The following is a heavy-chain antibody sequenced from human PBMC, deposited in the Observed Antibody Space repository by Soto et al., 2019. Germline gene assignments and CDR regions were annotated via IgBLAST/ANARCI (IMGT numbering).Heavy chain of an antibody. CDR2: ISGSGNEA. V-gene: IGHV3-23*01. D-gene: IGHD3-22*01. CDR3: ARAPFTIYDTSGYYDY. J-gene: IGHJ4*02. CDR1: GFTFRDYA. Sequence: GGSLRLSCAASGFTFRDYAMSWVRQAPGKGLEWVSDISGSGNEARYADSVRGRFTISRDNSRNTLYLQMNSLRAEDTAVYYCARAPFTIYDTSGYYDYWGQGTLVTVSS.